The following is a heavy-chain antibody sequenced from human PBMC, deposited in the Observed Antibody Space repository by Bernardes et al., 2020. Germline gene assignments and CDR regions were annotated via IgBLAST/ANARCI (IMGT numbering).Heavy chain of an antibody. D-gene: IGHD5-18*01. J-gene: IGHJ6*03. Sequence: SETLSLTCTVSGGSISSSSYYWGWIRQPPGKGLEWIGSIYYSGSTYYNPSLKSRVTISVDTSKNQFSLKLSSVTAADTAVYYCARHSATAMVYYYYYMDVWGKGTTVTVSS. V-gene: IGHV4-39*01. CDR2: IYYSGST. CDR1: GGSISSSSYY. CDR3: ARHSATAMVYYYYYMDV.